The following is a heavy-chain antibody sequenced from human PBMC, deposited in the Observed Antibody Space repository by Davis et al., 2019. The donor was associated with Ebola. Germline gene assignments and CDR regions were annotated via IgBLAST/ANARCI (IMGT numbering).Heavy chain of an antibody. CDR2: ISAYNGNT. CDR1: GYTFTNYG. V-gene: IGHV1-18*01. D-gene: IGHD1-26*01. J-gene: IGHJ3*02. CDR3: ARTSIVGTTTTASDI. Sequence: ASVKVSCKASGYTFTNYGISWVRQAPGQGLEWMGWISAYNGNTNYAQILQGRVTMTTDTSTGTAYMELRSLRSDDTAVYFCARTSIVGTTTTASDIWGQGTKVTVSS.